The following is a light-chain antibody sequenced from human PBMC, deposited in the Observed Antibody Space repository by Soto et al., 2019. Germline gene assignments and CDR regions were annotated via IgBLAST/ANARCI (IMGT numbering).Light chain of an antibody. CDR3: QQSFSTPT. V-gene: IGKV1-39*01. Sequence: IQMTQSPSSLSASLGDRVTISCRASQGIRSDLAWYQQKPGTVPKLLIYGASSLQSGVPSRFSGSGSGTEFTLTISSLQPEDFATYYCQQSFSTPTFGQGTKVDI. CDR2: GAS. J-gene: IGKJ1*01. CDR1: QGIRSD.